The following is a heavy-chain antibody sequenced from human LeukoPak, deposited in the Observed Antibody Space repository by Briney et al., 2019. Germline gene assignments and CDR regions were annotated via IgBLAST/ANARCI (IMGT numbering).Heavy chain of an antibody. J-gene: IGHJ4*02. CDR2: ISGSGGAT. D-gene: IGHD6-19*01. CDR1: GFTFNTYG. Sequence: GGTLRLSCAASGFTFNTYGMSWVRQAPGKGLEWVSGISGSGGATYYADSVKGRFTISRDNSKNTLYLQMNSLRAEDTAVYYCAKVIAVAGNDYWGQGTLVTVSS. CDR3: AKVIAVAGNDY. V-gene: IGHV3-23*01.